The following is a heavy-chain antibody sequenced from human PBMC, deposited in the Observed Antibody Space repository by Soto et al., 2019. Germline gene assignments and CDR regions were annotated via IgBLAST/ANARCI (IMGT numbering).Heavy chain of an antibody. CDR2: IYYSGST. D-gene: IGHD6-13*01. Sequence: SETLSLTCTVSGGSISSYYWRWIRQPPGKGLEWIGYIYYSGSTNYNPSLKSRVTISVVTSKNQFSLKLSSVTAADTAVYYWARARRQQLAYFDYWGQGTLVTVS. CDR3: ARARRQQLAYFDY. V-gene: IGHV4-59*12. J-gene: IGHJ4*02. CDR1: GGSISSYY.